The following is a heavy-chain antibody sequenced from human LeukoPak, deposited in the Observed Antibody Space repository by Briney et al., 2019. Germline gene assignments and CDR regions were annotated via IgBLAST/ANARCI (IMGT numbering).Heavy chain of an antibody. CDR3: ARDLQA. D-gene: IGHD4-11*01. CDR1: GFTFDDYA. Sequence: GWSLRLSCAASGFTFDDYAMHWVRQAPGKGLEWVSGISWNSGSIGYADSVKGRFTISRDNAKNTLYLQMNSLRVEDTAVYYCARDLQAGGQGTLVTVSS. J-gene: IGHJ4*02. V-gene: IGHV3-9*01. CDR2: ISWNSGSI.